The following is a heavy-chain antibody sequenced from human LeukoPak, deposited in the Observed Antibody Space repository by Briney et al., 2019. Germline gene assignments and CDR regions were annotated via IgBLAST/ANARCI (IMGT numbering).Heavy chain of an antibody. CDR1: GGSFSGYY. D-gene: IGHD4-17*01. CDR3: ARPTSYGDYGRGYFDL. J-gene: IGHJ2*01. V-gene: IGHV4-34*01. CDR2: INHSGST. Sequence: PSETLSLTCAVYGGSFSGYYWSWIRQPPGKGLEWIGEINHSGSTNYNPSLKSRVTISVDTSKNQFSLKLSSVTAADTAVYYCARPTSYGDYGRGYFDLRGRGTLVTVSS.